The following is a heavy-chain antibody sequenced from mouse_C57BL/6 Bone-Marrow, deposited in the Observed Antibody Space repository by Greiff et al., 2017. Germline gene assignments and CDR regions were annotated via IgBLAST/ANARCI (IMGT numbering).Heavy chain of an antibody. D-gene: IGHD1-1*01. CDR2: IHPSDSDT. Sequence: QVHVKPPGAELVKPGASVKVSCKASGYTFTSYWMHWVKQRPGQGLEWIGRIHPSDSDTNYNQKFKGKATLTVDKSSSTAYLQLSSLTSEDSAVYYCAIPLYYYGSQTPYAMDYWGQGTSVTVSS. J-gene: IGHJ4*01. V-gene: IGHV1-74*01. CDR1: GYTFTSYW. CDR3: AIPLYYYGSQTPYAMDY.